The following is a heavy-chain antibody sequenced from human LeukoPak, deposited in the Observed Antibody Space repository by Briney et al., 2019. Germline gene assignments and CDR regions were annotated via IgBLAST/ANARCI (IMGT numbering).Heavy chain of an antibody. CDR2: ISSSSSYI. V-gene: IGHV3-21*01. CDR3: ASGGAAAGIPFDY. CDR1: GFTFSSYC. Sequence: GGSLRLSCAASGFTFSSYCMNWVRQAPGKGLEWVSSISSSSSYIYYAESVKSRFTISRDNAKNSLYLQTTSLRAADTAVYYCASGGAAAGIPFDYWGQGTLVTVSS. J-gene: IGHJ4*02. D-gene: IGHD6-13*01.